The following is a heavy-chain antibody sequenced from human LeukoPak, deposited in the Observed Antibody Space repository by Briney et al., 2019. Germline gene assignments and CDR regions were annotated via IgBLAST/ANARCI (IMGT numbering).Heavy chain of an antibody. CDR3: AREPLGCGGDCHFDY. J-gene: IGHJ4*02. CDR2: IIPIYNPV. CDR1: GGTFSSYA. D-gene: IGHD2-21*02. Sequence: SVKVSCKTSGGTFSSYAFSWMRQAPGRGLEWVGRIIPIYNPVDYTQRFQGRVTITADESTNTVYLELSSLRYDDTAVYYCAREPLGCGGDCHFDYWGQGTLVTVSS. V-gene: IGHV1-69*13.